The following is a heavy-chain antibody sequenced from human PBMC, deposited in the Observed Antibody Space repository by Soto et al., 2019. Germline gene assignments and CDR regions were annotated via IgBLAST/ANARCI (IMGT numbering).Heavy chain of an antibody. Sequence: EVQLVDSGGRWVQPGGCLRLSCTASGFTFSDHYMDWVRQAPGKGLEWVGRTRMKVNGSTTEYAASVKGRFTISRDDSKNSLFLQMNSLNTEDTAVYFCARVMSRDGYSFDSWGQGTLVTVSS. CDR2: TRMKVNGSTT. J-gene: IGHJ4*02. V-gene: IGHV3-72*01. CDR3: ARVMSRDGYSFDS. CDR1: GFTFSDHY. D-gene: IGHD4-4*01.